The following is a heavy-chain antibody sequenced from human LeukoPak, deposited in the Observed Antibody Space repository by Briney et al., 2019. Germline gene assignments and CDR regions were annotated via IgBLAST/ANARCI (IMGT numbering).Heavy chain of an antibody. D-gene: IGHD3-10*01. CDR1: EFTFTSYA. Sequence: GGSLRLSCAASEFTFTSYAFHWVRQAPGKGLEWIAFISYDGSNRFYADSVKGRFTISRDNSKNTLYLQMNSLRAEDTAVYYCARGNYYGQDYWGQGTLVTVSS. J-gene: IGHJ4*02. V-gene: IGHV3-30-3*01. CDR2: ISYDGSNR. CDR3: ARGNYYGQDY.